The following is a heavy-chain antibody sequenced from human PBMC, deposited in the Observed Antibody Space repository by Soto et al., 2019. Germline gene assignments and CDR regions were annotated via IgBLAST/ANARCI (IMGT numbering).Heavy chain of an antibody. CDR2: IYYSGST. V-gene: IGHV4-39*01. J-gene: IGHJ4*02. CDR3: ARHRVEMATVYYFDY. D-gene: IGHD2-21*01. CDR1: GGSISSSSYY. Sequence: QLQLQASGPGLVKPSETLSLTCTVSGGSISSSSYYWGWIRQPPGKGLEWIGSIYYSGSTYYNPSLKSRVTISVDTSKNQFSLKLSSVTAADTAVYYCARHRVEMATVYYFDYWGQGTLVTVSS.